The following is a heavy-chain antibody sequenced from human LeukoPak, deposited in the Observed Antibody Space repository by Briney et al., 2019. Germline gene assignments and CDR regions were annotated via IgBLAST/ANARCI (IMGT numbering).Heavy chain of an antibody. CDR1: GFTFSGSA. J-gene: IGHJ5*02. Sequence: GGSLRLSCAASGFTFSGSAIHWVRQSSGKGLEWVGQIDKKDKGYATATAYAASVKGRFTISRDDSINTAYLQMKSLKTEDTALYYCTRDSGTYNWFDPWGKGTLVTVSS. CDR3: TRDSGTYNWFDP. CDR2: IDKKDKGYATAT. V-gene: IGHV3-73*01. D-gene: IGHD1-26*01.